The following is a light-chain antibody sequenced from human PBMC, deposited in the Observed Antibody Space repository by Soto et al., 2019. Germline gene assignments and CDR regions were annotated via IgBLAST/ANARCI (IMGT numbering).Light chain of an antibody. CDR1: QGNGKD. Sequence: DIQMTPSPSSLSASIGDRVTITCRASQGNGKDLGWYQQKPVEAPTRLIYAASSMHSGVPSRLFGGGSCTEFTLTISSRQPADFATYYCLQQNNYPPVFGQGTKVEVK. CDR2: AAS. CDR3: LQQNNYPPV. J-gene: IGKJ1*01. V-gene: IGKV1-17*01.